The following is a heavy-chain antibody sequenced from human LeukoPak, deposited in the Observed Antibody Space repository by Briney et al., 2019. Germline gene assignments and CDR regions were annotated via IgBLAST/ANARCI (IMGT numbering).Heavy chain of an antibody. CDR1: GFTLSSYA. CDR3: AKGSYSRRWANRY. CDR2: ISGSGAGT. J-gene: IGHJ4*02. D-gene: IGHD6-19*01. V-gene: IGHV3-23*01. Sequence: GGSLRLSCAASGFTLSSYAMSWGRQAPGEGLWGVSAISGSGAGTYYADSVKGRFTISRDNSKNTLYLQMNSLSADDTAVYYCAKGSYSRRWANRYWGQGTLVTVSS.